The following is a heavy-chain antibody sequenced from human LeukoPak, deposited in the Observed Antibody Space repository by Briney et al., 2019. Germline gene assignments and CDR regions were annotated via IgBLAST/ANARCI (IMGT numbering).Heavy chain of an antibody. V-gene: IGHV4-30-2*01. J-gene: IGHJ6*03. Sequence: SETLSLTCAVSGGSINSGGHYWTWIRQPPGKGLEWIGYIYYGASAYYNPSLKSRVTISADRPKNQFSLKLTSVTAADTAVYYCARGYSGYDKKDYYHYYYMDVWGKGTAVTVSS. CDR2: IYYGASA. D-gene: IGHD5-12*01. CDR3: ARGYSGYDKKDYYHYYYMDV. CDR1: GGSINSGGHY.